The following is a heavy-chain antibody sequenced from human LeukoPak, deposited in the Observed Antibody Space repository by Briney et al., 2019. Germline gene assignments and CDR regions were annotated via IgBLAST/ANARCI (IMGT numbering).Heavy chain of an antibody. D-gene: IGHD2-15*01. V-gene: IGHV4-30-4*01. CDR2: IYHSGST. J-gene: IGHJ4*02. Sequence: PSETLSLTCSVSGGSITSGDYYWSWIRQPPGKGLECIGYIYHSGSTYYNPSLKSRVFSSVDTSKNQFSLSLRSVTAADTAVYYCARGGGPGSNFDYWGQGTLVTVSS. CDR3: ARGGGPGSNFDY. CDR1: GGSITSGDYY.